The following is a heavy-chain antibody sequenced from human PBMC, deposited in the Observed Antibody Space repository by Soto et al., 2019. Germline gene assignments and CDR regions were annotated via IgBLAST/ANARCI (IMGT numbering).Heavy chain of an antibody. CDR3: ARIEPFGHQNYYYYGMDV. D-gene: IGHD3-10*01. CDR1: GFTFSSYE. J-gene: IGHJ6*02. CDR2: ISSSGSTI. Sequence: EVQLVESGGGLVQPGGSLRLSCAASGFTFSSYEMNWVRQAPGKGLEWVSYISSSGSTIYYADSVKCRFTISRDNAKNSLYLQMNSLRAEDTAVYYCARIEPFGHQNYYYYGMDVWGQGTTVTVSS. V-gene: IGHV3-48*03.